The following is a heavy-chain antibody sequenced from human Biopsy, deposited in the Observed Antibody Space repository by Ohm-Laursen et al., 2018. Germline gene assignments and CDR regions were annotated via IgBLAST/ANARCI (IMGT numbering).Heavy chain of an antibody. CDR3: AKDGGQWLGGAFDI. D-gene: IGHD6-19*01. V-gene: IGHV3-30*18. CDR1: GFGMYA. CDR2: IAYDGSNK. J-gene: IGHJ3*02. Sequence: RSLRLSCSASGFGMYAMHWVRQPPGKGLERLAGIAYDGSNKYYAESVKGRFTTSRDRSRDTVHLQMNSLRYEDTALYYCAKDGGQWLGGAFDIWGHGTMVSASS.